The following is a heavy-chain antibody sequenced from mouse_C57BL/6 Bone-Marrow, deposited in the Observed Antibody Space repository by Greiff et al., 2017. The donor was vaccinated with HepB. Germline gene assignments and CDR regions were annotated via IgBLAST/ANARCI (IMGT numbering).Heavy chain of an antibody. CDR3: TREGYWDPYHYAMDY. CDR1: GYTFTDYE. J-gene: IGHJ4*01. Sequence: VQLQQSGAELVRPGASVTLSCKASGYTFTDYEMHWVKQTPVHGLEWIGAIDPETGGTAYNQKFKGKAILTADKSSSTAYMELRSLTSEDSAVYYCTREGYWDPYHYAMDYWGQGTSVTVSS. CDR2: IDPETGGT. V-gene: IGHV1-15*01. D-gene: IGHD4-1*01.